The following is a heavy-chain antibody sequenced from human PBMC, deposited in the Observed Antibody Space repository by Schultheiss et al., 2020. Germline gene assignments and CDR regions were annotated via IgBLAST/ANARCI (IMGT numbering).Heavy chain of an antibody. CDR1: GGSISSGGYS. CDR3: ARDTYYDFWSDRFDY. CDR2: INHSGST. Sequence: SETLSLTCAVSGGSISSGGYSWSWIRQPPGKGLEWIGEINHSGSTNYNPSLKSRVTISVDTSKNQFSLKLSSVTAADTAVYYCARDTYYDFWSDRFDYWGQGTLVTVSS. D-gene: IGHD3-3*01. J-gene: IGHJ4*02. V-gene: IGHV4-30-2*01.